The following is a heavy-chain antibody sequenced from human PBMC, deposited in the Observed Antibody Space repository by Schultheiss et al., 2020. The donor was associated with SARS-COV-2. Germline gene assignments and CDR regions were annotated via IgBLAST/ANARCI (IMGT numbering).Heavy chain of an antibody. V-gene: IGHV1-69*06. Sequence: SVKVSCKASGGTFSSYAISWVRQAPGQGLEWMGGIIPIFGTANYAQKFQGRVTITADKSTSTAYMELSSLRSEDTAVYYCARDRIAVAGTDYYYYYGMDVWGQGTTVTVSS. CDR2: IIPIFGTA. D-gene: IGHD6-19*01. CDR1: GGTFSSYA. J-gene: IGHJ6*02. CDR3: ARDRIAVAGTDYYYYYGMDV.